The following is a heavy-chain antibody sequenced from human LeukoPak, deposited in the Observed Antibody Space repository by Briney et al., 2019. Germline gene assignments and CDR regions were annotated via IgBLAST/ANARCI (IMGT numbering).Heavy chain of an antibody. CDR2: INPNSGGT. D-gene: IGHD4-17*01. CDR1: GYTFTGYY. CDR3: AREMALVNTVDY. V-gene: IGHV1-2*02. Sequence: EASVKVSCKASGYTFTGYYMHWVRQAPGQGLEWVGWINPNSGGTNYAQKFQGRVTMTRDTSISTAYMDLSGLRSDDTAVYYCAREMALVNTVDYWGQGTLVTVSS. J-gene: IGHJ4*02.